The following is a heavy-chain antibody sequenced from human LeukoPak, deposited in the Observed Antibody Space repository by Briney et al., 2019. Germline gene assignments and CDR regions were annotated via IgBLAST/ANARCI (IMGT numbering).Heavy chain of an antibody. V-gene: IGHV1-2*02. CDR1: GYTFTGYY. CDR3: ARVFDSSGYSKTPYYGMDV. CDR2: INPNSGGT. Sequence: GASVKVSCKASGYTFTGYYMHWVRQAPGQGLEWMGWINPNSGGTNHAQKFQGRVTMTRDTSISTAYMELSRLRSDDTAVYYCARVFDSSGYSKTPYYGMDVWGQGTTVTVSS. J-gene: IGHJ6*02. D-gene: IGHD3-22*01.